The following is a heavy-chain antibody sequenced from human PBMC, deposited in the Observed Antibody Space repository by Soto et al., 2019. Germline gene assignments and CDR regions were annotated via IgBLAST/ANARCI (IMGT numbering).Heavy chain of an antibody. CDR2: VNLNSGNT. V-gene: IGHV1-8*02. D-gene: IGHD6-13*01. J-gene: IGHJ5*02. CDR1: GYGFTSYD. CDR3: ARERAAAGSNRFDP. Sequence: ASVKVSCKAGGYGFTSYDSYWLRQATGQELEWMGWVNLNSGNTGYAQKFEGRVTVTSNTSISTAYMELSSLRSEDTAVYFCARERAAAGSNRFDPWGQGTLVTVSS.